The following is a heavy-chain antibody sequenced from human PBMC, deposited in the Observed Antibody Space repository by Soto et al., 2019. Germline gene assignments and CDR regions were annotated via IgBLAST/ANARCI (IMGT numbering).Heavy chain of an antibody. D-gene: IGHD6-19*01. CDR2: INAGNGNT. J-gene: IGHJ6*02. V-gene: IGHV1-3*01. CDR3: ARLGLPSLANVSSGWYFGAENYYGMDV. Sequence: ASVKVSCKASGYTFTSYAMHWVRQAPGQRLEWMGWINAGNGNTKYSQKFQGRVTITRDTSASTAYMELSSLRSEDTAVYYCARLGLPSLANVSSGWYFGAENYYGMDVWGQGTTVTVSS. CDR1: GYTFTSYA.